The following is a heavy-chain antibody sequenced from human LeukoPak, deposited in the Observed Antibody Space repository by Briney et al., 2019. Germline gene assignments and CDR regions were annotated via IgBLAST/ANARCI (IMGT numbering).Heavy chain of an antibody. CDR3: ARNADPSGKYPAY. D-gene: IGHD1-26*01. J-gene: IGHJ4*02. CDR1: GFTFSSYT. Sequence: GGSLRLSCAASGFTFSSYTMNWVRQAPGMGLEWVSSITSSSTYIYYADSLKGRFTISRDNAKNSLYLQMNSLRAEDTALYYCARNADPSGKYPAYWGQGTLVTVSS. CDR2: ITSSSTYI. V-gene: IGHV3-21*01.